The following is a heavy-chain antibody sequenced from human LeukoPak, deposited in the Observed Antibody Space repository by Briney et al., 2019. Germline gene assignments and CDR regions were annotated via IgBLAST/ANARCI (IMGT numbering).Heavy chain of an antibody. CDR3: ASTFGGVADYMDV. CDR1: GYTFTGYY. J-gene: IGHJ6*03. Sequence: ASGKVSCKASGYTFTGYYMHWVRQAPGQGLEWMGWINPNSGGTKYAQKFQGRVTMTTDTSTSTAYMELRSLRSDDTAVYYCASTFGGVADYMDVWGKGTTVTVSS. V-gene: IGHV1-2*02. CDR2: INPNSGGT. D-gene: IGHD3-16*01.